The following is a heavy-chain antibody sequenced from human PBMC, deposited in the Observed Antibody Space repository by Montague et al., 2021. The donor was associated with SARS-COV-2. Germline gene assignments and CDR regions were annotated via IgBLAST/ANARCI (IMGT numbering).Heavy chain of an antibody. J-gene: IGHJ4*02. CDR3: AKDGLIRGVNYFDY. D-gene: IGHD3-10*01. V-gene: IGHV3-9*01. CDR2: INWNSGSI. CDR1: GFTFDDYA. Sequence: SLRLSCAASGFTFDDYAMYWFRQAPGKGLEWVSGINWNSGSIGYADSVKGRFTISRDNAENSLYLQMNSLRAEDTALYYCAKDGLIRGVNYFDYWGQGTLVTVSS.